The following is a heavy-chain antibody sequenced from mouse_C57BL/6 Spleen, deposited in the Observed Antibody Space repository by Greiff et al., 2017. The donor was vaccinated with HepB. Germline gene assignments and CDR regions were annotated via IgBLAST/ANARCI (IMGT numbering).Heavy chain of an antibody. CDR1: GYAFSSSW. J-gene: IGHJ4*01. V-gene: IGHV1-82*01. CDR3: ARYTITTGAMDY. Sequence: VQLQQSGPELVKPGASVKISCKASGYAFSSSWMNWVKQRPGKGLEWIGRIYPGDGDTNYNGKFKGKATLTADKSSSTAYMQLSSLTSEDSAVYCCARYTITTGAMDYWGQGTSVTVSS. CDR2: IYPGDGDT. D-gene: IGHD1-1*01.